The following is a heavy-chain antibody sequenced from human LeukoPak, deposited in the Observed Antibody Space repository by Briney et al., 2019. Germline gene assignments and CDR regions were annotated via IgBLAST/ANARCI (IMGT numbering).Heavy chain of an antibody. CDR3: ARDRYSGSYGD. J-gene: IGHJ4*02. CDR2: INPNSGGT. CDR1: GYTFTGYY. V-gene: IGHV1-2*02. Sequence: ASVKVSCTASGYTFTGYYMHWVRQAPGQGLEWMGWINPNSGGTNYAQKFQGRVTMTRDTSIGTAYMELSRLRSDDTAVYYCARDRYSGSYGDWGQGTLVTVSS. D-gene: IGHD1-26*01.